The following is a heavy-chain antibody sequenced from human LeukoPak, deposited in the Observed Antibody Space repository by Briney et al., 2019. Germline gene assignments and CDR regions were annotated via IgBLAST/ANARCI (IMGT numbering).Heavy chain of an antibody. J-gene: IGHJ4*02. Sequence: GGSLRLSCAASGFTFSSYAMSWVRQAPGQGLEWVSGISGSGGSTYYADSVKGRFTISRDNSKNTLYLQMNSLGAEDTAVYYCAKDREWLESCMFDYWGQGTLVTVSS. CDR3: AKDREWLESCMFDY. V-gene: IGHV3-23*01. CDR1: GFTFSSYA. CDR2: ISGSGGST. D-gene: IGHD5-12*01.